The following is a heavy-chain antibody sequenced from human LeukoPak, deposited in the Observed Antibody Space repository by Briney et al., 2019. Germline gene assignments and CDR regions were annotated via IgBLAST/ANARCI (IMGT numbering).Heavy chain of an antibody. J-gene: IGHJ4*02. CDR2: INPNSGGT. CDR1: GYTYTGYY. D-gene: IGHD3-10*01. CDR3: ARDGTLSGRHPLDY. V-gene: IGHV1-2*02. Sequence: ASVKVSCKASGYTYTGYYMHWVRQAPGQGLEWMGWINPNSGGTNYAQKFQGRVTMTRDTSISTAYMELSRLRSDDTAVYYCARDGTLSGRHPLDYWGQGTLVTVSS.